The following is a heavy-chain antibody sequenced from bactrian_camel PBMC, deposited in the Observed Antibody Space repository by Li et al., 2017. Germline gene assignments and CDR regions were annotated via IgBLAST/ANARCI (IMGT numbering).Heavy chain of an antibody. CDR2: IYTGGGST. D-gene: IGHD3*01. CDR1: GNTIENHA. Sequence: HVQLVESGGGSVQAGASLRLSCKASGNTIENHAMGWFRQAPGKEREGVAAIYTGGGSTYYADSVKGRFTISLDNDKNTLYLQMNSLQPEDTAVYYCVSDHSAPYY. V-gene: IGHV3S54*01.